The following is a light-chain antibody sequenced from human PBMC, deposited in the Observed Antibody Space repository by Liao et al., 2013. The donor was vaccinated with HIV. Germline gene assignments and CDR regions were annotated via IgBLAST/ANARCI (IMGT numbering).Light chain of an antibody. Sequence: SYVLTQPPSVSVAPGQTASITCGGDNIGTKSVHWYQQKPGQAPLLVIYYDNDRPSGIPERFSGSNSGDTATLTISGTQAMDEADYYCQAWDSSTGDMVFGGGTKLTVL. CDR2: YDN. CDR1: NIGTKS. CDR3: QAWDSSTGDMV. J-gene: IGLJ3*02. V-gene: IGLV3-21*01.